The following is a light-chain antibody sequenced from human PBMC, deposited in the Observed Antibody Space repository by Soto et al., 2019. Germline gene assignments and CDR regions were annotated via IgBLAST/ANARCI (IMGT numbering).Light chain of an antibody. CDR3: QQYDKWPLT. CDR1: HSVDSN. V-gene: IGKV3D-15*01. J-gene: IGKJ4*01. Sequence: PGQGATLSCRASHSVDSNLAWYQQRPGQAPRLLIFGASTRPTGIPDRFSGSGSGTEFTLTISSLQSEDFAVYYCQQYDKWPLTFGGGTKMEIK. CDR2: GAS.